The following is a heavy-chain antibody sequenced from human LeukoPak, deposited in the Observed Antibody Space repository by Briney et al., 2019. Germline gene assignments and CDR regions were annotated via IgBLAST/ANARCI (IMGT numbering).Heavy chain of an antibody. V-gene: IGHV4-59*12. Sequence: SETLSLTCTVSGGSNSSYYWSWIRQPPGKGLEWIGYIYYSGSTNYNPSLKSRVTISVDTSKNQFSLKLSSVTAADTAVYYCARLNMVRGGAGFDYWGQGTLVTVSS. D-gene: IGHD3-10*01. J-gene: IGHJ4*02. CDR1: GGSNSSYY. CDR3: ARLNMVRGGAGFDY. CDR2: IYYSGST.